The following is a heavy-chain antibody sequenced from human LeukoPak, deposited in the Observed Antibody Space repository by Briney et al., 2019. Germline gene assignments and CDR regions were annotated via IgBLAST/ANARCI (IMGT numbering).Heavy chain of an antibody. CDR1: GYRFTSYW. Sequence: GESLKISCKSSGYRFTSYWIGWVRQMPGKGLEWMGIIYPVDSDTRYSPSFQGQVIISADRSTSTAYLQWSSLKASDTAMYYCARATGYSSGRDVFDIWGQGTMVTVSS. J-gene: IGHJ3*02. D-gene: IGHD6-25*01. V-gene: IGHV5-51*01. CDR3: ARATGYSSGRDVFDI. CDR2: IYPVDSDT.